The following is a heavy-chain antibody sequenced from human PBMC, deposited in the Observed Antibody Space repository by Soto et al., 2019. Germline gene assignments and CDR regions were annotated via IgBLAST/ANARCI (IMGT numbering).Heavy chain of an antibody. CDR2: ISGSGGTT. CDR1: GFTFSNYV. V-gene: IGHV3-23*01. CDR3: AKAYGDYFYYSMDV. D-gene: IGHD3-10*01. Sequence: EVQLLESGGGLVQPGGSLRLSCAAYGFTFSNYVMNWVRQAPGKGLEWVSSISGSGGTTYYGDSVKDRFTISRDNSKNTLYLQMNSLRVEDTAVYYCAKAYGDYFYYSMDVWGKGTTVTVSS. J-gene: IGHJ6*03.